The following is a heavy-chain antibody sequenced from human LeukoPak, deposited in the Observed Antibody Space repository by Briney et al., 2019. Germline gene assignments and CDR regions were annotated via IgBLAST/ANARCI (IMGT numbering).Heavy chain of an antibody. V-gene: IGHV1-46*01. CDR2: INPSGGST. D-gene: IGHD3-3*01. CDR3: ARVGANYDFWSGYDY. CDR1: GYTFTSYY. J-gene: IGHJ4*02. Sequence: EASVKVSCKASGYTFTSYYMHWVRQAPGQGLEWMGIINPSGGSTSYAQKFQGRVTMTRDTSTSTVYMELSSLRSEDTAVYYCARVGANYDFWSGYDYWGQGTLVTVSS.